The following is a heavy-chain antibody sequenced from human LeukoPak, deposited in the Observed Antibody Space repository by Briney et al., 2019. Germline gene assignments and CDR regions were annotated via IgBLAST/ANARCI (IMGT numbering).Heavy chain of an antibody. J-gene: IGHJ4*02. CDR3: AKGSNRGVATIDY. Sequence: GGSLRLSCAASGFTFSSYGMHWVRQAPGKGLDWVAVISYDGGNKYYADSVKGRFTISRDNSKNTLFLQMNSLRAEDTAVYYCAKGSNRGVATIDYWGQGTLVTVSS. D-gene: IGHD5-12*01. CDR2: ISYDGGNK. V-gene: IGHV3-30*18. CDR1: GFTFSSYG.